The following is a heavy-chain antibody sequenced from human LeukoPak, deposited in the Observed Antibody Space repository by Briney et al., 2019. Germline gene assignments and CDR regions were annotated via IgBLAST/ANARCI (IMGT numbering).Heavy chain of an antibody. V-gene: IGHV3-23*01. Sequence: GGSLRLSCAASGFTFSSYAMSWVRQAPGKGLEWVSAISGSGGSTCYADSVKGRFTISRDNSKNTLYLQMNSLRAEDTAVYYCAKGGLPLDAFDIWGQGTMVTVSS. CDR2: ISGSGGST. CDR1: GFTFSSYA. J-gene: IGHJ3*02. D-gene: IGHD4-11*01. CDR3: AKGGLPLDAFDI.